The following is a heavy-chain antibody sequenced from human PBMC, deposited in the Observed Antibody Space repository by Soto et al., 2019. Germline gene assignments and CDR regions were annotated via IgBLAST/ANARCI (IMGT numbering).Heavy chain of an antibody. J-gene: IGHJ3*02. CDR1: GYTFTSYA. CDR2: INAGNGNT. CDR3: ATGGTGHPSDAFDI. Sequence: ASVKVSCKASGYTFTSYAMHWVRQAPGQRLEWMGWINAGNGNTKYSQKFQGRVTITRDTSASTAYMELSSLRSEDTAVYYCATGGTGHPSDAFDIWGQGTMVTVSS. D-gene: IGHD3-9*01. V-gene: IGHV1-3*01.